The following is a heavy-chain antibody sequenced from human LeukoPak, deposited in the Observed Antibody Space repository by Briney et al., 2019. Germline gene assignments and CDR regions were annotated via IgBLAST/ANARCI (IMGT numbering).Heavy chain of an antibody. CDR2: IHYSGST. CDR3: ARRAGAYSHPYDY. CDR1: GGSISDYY. V-gene: IGHV4-59*01. Sequence: PSETLSLTCTVSGGSISDYYWSWIRQSPGKGLEWIAHIHYSGSTNYNCFLASRVTISMHTSKRQISLKLSSVTAADTAVYYCARRAGAYSHPYDYWGQGTLVTVSS. J-gene: IGHJ4*02. D-gene: IGHD4/OR15-4a*01.